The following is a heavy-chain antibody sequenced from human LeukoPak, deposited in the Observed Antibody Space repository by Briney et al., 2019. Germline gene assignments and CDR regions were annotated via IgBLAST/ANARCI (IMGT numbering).Heavy chain of an antibody. V-gene: IGHV3-23*01. CDR2: ISGSGITT. CDR1: GFTFSSYV. CDR3: ARVGSGWTLDY. J-gene: IGHJ4*02. D-gene: IGHD6-19*01. Sequence: GGSLRLSCAASGFTFSSYVMNWVRQTPGKGLEWVSSISGSGITTHYADFVKGRFTISRDNSKNTLFLQMNSLRAEDTAVYYCARVGSGWTLDYWGQGTLVTVSS.